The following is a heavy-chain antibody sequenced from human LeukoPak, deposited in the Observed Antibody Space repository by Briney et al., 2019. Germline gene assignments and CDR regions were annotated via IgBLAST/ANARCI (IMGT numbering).Heavy chain of an antibody. V-gene: IGHV1-18*01. Sequence: GASVKVSCKASGYTFTSYGISWVRQAPGQGLEWMGWISAYNGNTNYVQKLQGRVTMTTDTSTSTAYMELRSLRSDDTAVYYCARVERITMIVVVIDAFDIWGQGTMVTVSS. CDR2: ISAYNGNT. CDR3: ARVERITMIVVVIDAFDI. J-gene: IGHJ3*02. D-gene: IGHD3-22*01. CDR1: GYTFTSYG.